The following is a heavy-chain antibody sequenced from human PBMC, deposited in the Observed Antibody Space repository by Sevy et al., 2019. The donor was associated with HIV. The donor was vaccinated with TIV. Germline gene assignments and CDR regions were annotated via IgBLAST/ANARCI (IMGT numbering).Heavy chain of an antibody. D-gene: IGHD2-21*02. Sequence: SETLSLTCTVSGGSISSSSYYWGWIRQPPGKGLEWIGSIYYSGSTYYNPSLKSRVTISVDTSKNQFSLKLSSVTAADAAVYYCAGLLGGGDWGAFDIWGQGTMVTVSS. CDR3: AGLLGGGDWGAFDI. V-gene: IGHV4-39*01. CDR2: IYYSGST. J-gene: IGHJ3*02. CDR1: GGSISSSSYY.